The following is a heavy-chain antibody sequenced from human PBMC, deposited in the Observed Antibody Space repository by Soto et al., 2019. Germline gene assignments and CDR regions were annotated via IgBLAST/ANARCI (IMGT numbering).Heavy chain of an antibody. Sequence: QVQLVQSGAEVKKPGSSVKVSCKASGGTFSKYAISWVRQAPGQGLEWMGGIIPMSGIANYAQKFQGRVTIPADESTSTAYMELSSLRSEDTAVFYSARTEIAAAGPTKYYYYGMDVWGQGTTVTVSS. CDR1: GGTFSKYA. J-gene: IGHJ6*02. V-gene: IGHV1-69*12. D-gene: IGHD6-13*01. CDR2: IIPMSGIA. CDR3: ARTEIAAAGPTKYYYYGMDV.